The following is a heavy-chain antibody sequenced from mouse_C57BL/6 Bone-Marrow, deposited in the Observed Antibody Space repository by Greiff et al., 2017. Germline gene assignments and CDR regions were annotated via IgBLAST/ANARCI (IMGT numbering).Heavy chain of an antibody. Sequence: QVQLQQPGAELVKPGASVKLSCKASGYTFTSYWMQWVKQRPGQGLEWIGEIDPSDSYTNYNQKFKGKATLTVDTSSSTAYMPLSSLTSEDSAVYYCASYYGNPWYFDVWGTGTTVTVSS. D-gene: IGHD2-1*01. CDR2: IDPSDSYT. CDR1: GYTFTSYW. CDR3: ASYYGNPWYFDV. V-gene: IGHV1-50*01. J-gene: IGHJ1*03.